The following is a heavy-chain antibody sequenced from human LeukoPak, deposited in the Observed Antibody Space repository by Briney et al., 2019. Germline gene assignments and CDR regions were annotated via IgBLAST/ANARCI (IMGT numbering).Heavy chain of an antibody. D-gene: IGHD1-1*01. V-gene: IGHV3-30-3*01. Sequence: GGSLRLSCAASGFTFSSYAMHWVRQAPGKGLEWVAVISYDGSNKYYADSVKGRFTISRDNAKNSLYLQMNSLRAEDTAVYYCARQYNWNDKAFDYWGQGTLVTVSS. CDR2: ISYDGSNK. J-gene: IGHJ4*02. CDR1: GFTFSSYA. CDR3: ARQYNWNDKAFDY.